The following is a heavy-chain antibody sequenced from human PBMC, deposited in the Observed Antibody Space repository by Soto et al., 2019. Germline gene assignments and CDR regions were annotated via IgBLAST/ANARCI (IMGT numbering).Heavy chain of an antibody. D-gene: IGHD2-15*01. CDR1: GYTFSNYG. V-gene: IGHV1-18*01. CDR3: ARSPLEYCSGGTCYSDF. Sequence: QVQLVQSGAEVKKPGASVRVSCRTSGYTFSNYGISWVRQAPGQGLEWMGWVSGYIGNTHYARKLQGRVTMTKDTSTSKAHMDLRSLTSDDTAVYYCARSPLEYCSGGTCYSDFWGKGTRVTVS. CDR2: VSGYIGNT. J-gene: IGHJ4*02.